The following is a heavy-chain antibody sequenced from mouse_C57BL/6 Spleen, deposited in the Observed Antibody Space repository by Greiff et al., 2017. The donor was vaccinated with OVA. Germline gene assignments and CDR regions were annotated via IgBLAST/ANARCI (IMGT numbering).Heavy chain of an antibody. D-gene: IGHD1-1*01. CDR3: TRDRGVVGFDY. CDR2: IDPETGGT. J-gene: IGHJ2*01. V-gene: IGHV1-15*01. CDR1: GYTFTDYE. Sequence: VQVVESGAELVRPGASLTLSCKASGYTFTDYEMHWVKQTPVHGLEWIGAIDPETGGTAYNQKFKGKAILTADKSSSTAYMELRSLTSEDSAVYYCTRDRGVVGFDYWGQGTTLTVSS.